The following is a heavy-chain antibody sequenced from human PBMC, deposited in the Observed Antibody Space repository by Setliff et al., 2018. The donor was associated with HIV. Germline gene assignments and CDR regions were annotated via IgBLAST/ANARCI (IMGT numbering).Heavy chain of an antibody. J-gene: IGHJ4*02. CDR1: GGSITRSSYY. Sequence: SETLSLTCTVSGGSITRSSYYWAWIRQAPGKGLEWIGTIYYSGSTQYSPSFKSRVTISVDTSKNQFSLKVISVTAADTAVYYCVRMEATRPPRGLDYWGQGTLVTVSS. CDR3: VRMEATRPPRGLDY. CDR2: IYYSGST. V-gene: IGHV4-39*01. D-gene: IGHD6-6*01.